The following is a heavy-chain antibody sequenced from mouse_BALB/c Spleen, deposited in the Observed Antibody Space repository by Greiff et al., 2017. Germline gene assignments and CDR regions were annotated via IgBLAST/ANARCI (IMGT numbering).Heavy chain of an antibody. D-gene: IGHD2-4*01. CDR2: IYPGDGDT. CDR1: GYTFTSYW. V-gene: IGHV1-87*01. Sequence: VQLQQSGAELARPGASVKLSCKASGYTFTSYWMQWVKQRPGQGLEWIGAIYPGDGDTRYTQKFKGKATLTADKSSSTAYMQLSSLASEDSAVYYCARYYYDYDGYAMDYWGQGTSVTVSS. J-gene: IGHJ4*01. CDR3: ARYYYDYDGYAMDY.